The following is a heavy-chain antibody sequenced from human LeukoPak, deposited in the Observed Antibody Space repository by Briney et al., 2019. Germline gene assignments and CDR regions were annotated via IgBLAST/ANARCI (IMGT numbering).Heavy chain of an antibody. CDR1: GFTFSSYG. CDR3: ARGGSSWYPSQAEYFQH. V-gene: IGHV3-33*08. J-gene: IGHJ1*01. Sequence: TGGSLRLPCAASGFTFSSYGMHWVRQAPGKGLEWVAVIWYGGSNKYYADSVKGRFTISRDNSKNTLYLQMNSLRAEDTAVYYCARGGSSWYPSQAEYFQHWGQGTLVTVSS. D-gene: IGHD6-13*01. CDR2: IWYGGSNK.